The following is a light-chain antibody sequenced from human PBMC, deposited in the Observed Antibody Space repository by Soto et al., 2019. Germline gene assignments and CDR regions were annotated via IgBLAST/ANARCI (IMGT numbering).Light chain of an antibody. CDR2: GTF. CDR3: QQYHNWPPT. CDR1: QSVTSD. Sequence: EIVMTQSPATLSVSAGERATLSCRASQSVTSDLAWYQQKPGQAPRLLIYGTFTRATGIPARFSGSGSGTEFTLTISSLQSEDFALYYCQQYHNWPPTFGGGTKVDI. J-gene: IGKJ4*01. V-gene: IGKV3-15*01.